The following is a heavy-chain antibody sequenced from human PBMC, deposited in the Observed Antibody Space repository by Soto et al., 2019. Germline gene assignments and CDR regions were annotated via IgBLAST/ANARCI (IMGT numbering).Heavy chain of an antibody. D-gene: IGHD1-20*01. CDR1: GFTFDDYA. CDR2: ISWNSGSI. CDR3: AKDLTSVPGSYCDY. V-gene: IGHV3-9*01. J-gene: IGHJ4*02. Sequence: EVPLVESGGGLVQPGRSLRLSCAASGFTFDDYAMHWVRQSPGKGLEWVSGISWNSGSIRYADSVKGRFTISRDNAKNSLYLQMNSLRAADTALYYCAKDLTSVPGSYCDYWGQGTLVTVSS.